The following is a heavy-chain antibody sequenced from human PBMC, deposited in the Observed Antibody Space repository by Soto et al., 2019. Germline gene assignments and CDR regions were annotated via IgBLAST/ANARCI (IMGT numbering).Heavy chain of an antibody. Sequence: QVQLVESGGGVVQPGTSLRLSCAASGFAVSSYSMHWVRQAPGKGLEWVVAMSFDGNSKYFADSVKGRFKISRDTSKNTWSLEMESLGVEDSALYHCTRGRSMIANDDFEYWGHGTQVNVSS. D-gene: IGHD2-21*01. CDR1: GFAVSSYS. J-gene: IGHJ4*01. CDR2: MSFDGNSK. CDR3: TRGRSMIANDDFEY. V-gene: IGHV3-30-3*01.